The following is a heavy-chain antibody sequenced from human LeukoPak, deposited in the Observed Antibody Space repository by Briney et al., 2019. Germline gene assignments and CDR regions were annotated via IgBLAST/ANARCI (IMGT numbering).Heavy chain of an antibody. CDR3: AREAPWDAGCFDI. CDR2: IYSGGST. V-gene: IGHV3-53*01. J-gene: IGHJ3*02. CDR1: GFTFSDYG. D-gene: IGHD1-26*01. Sequence: GGSLRLSCAASGFTFSDYGIHWVRQAPGKGLEWVSVIYSGGSTYYADSVKGRFTISRDNSKNTLYLQMNSLRAEDTAVYYCAREAPWDAGCFDIWGQGTMVTVSS.